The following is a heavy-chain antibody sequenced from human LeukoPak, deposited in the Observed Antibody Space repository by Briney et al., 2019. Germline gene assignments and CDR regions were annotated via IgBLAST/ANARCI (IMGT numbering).Heavy chain of an antibody. D-gene: IGHD2-2*01. Sequence: ASVKVSCKASGGTFSSYAISWVRQAPGQGLEWMGGIIPIFGTANYAQKFQGRVTITTDESTSTAYMELSSLRSEDTAVYYCARDQYQDCSSTSCYRGWFDPWGQGTQVTVSS. CDR1: GGTFSSYA. J-gene: IGHJ5*02. V-gene: IGHV1-69*05. CDR2: IIPIFGTA. CDR3: ARDQYQDCSSTSCYRGWFDP.